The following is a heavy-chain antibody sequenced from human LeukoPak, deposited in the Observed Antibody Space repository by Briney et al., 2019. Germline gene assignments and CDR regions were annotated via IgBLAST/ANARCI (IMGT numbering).Heavy chain of an antibody. CDR2: IIPIFGTA. CDR3: ALGDRSRLRYFDWVGY. V-gene: IGHV1-69*05. CDR1: GGTFSSYA. J-gene: IGHJ4*02. Sequence: SVKVSCKASGGTFSSYAISWVRQAPGQGLEWMGGIIPIFGTANYAQKFQGRVTITTDESTSTAYMELSSPRSEDTAVYYCALGDRSRLRYFDWVGYWGQGTLVTVSS. D-gene: IGHD3-9*01.